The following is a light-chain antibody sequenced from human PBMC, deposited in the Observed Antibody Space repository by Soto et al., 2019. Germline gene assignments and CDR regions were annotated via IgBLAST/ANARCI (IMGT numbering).Light chain of an antibody. CDR2: DAS. V-gene: IGKV1-33*01. Sequence: DIQMTQSPSSLSASVGDRVTITCQARQDSSHYLNWFQQKPGTSPRLLIHDASNLEAGVPSRFSGSGSGTDFSFTINSLQPEDIAIYYCQQYDRIPFTFGPGTKV. CDR1: QDSSHY. CDR3: QQYDRIPFT. J-gene: IGKJ3*01.